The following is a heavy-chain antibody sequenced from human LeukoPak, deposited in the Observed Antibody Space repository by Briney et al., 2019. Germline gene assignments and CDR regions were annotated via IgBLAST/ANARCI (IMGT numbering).Heavy chain of an antibody. J-gene: IGHJ4*02. Sequence: SETLSLTCAVYGGSFSGYYWSWIRQPPGKGLEWIGEINHSGSTNYNPSLKNRVTISVDTSKNQFSLKLSSVTAADTAVYYCARGPGSADYWGQGTLVTVSS. CDR3: ARGPGSADY. CDR2: INHSGST. V-gene: IGHV4-34*01. D-gene: IGHD3-10*01. CDR1: GGSFSGYY.